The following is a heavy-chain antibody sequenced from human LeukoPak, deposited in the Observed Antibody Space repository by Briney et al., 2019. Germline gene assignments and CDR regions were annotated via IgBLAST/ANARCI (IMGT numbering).Heavy chain of an antibody. D-gene: IGHD2-2*03. Sequence: GASVKVSCKASGGTFSSYAISWVRQAPGQGLEWMGWISAYNGNTNYAQKLQGRVTMTTDTSTSTAYMELRSLRSDDTAVYYCARNPLDSDYFDYWGQGTLVTVSS. CDR1: GGTFSSYA. CDR3: ARNPLDSDYFDY. V-gene: IGHV1-18*01. J-gene: IGHJ4*02. CDR2: ISAYNGNT.